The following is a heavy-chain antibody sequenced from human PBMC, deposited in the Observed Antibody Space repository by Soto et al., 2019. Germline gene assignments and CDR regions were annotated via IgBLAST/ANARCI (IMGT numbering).Heavy chain of an antibody. Sequence: SVKVSCKASGGTFSSYAISWVRQAPGQGLEWMGGIIPIFGTANYAQKFQGRVTITADESTSTAYMELSSLRSEDTAVYYCARAGGGYNWASFPPPVYYFDYWGQGTLVTVSS. CDR3: ARAGGGYNWASFPPPVYYFDY. V-gene: IGHV1-69*13. D-gene: IGHD1-20*01. CDR1: GGTFSSYA. J-gene: IGHJ4*02. CDR2: IIPIFGTA.